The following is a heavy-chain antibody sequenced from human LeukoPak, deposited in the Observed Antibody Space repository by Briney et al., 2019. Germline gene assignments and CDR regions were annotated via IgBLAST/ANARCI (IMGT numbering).Heavy chain of an antibody. D-gene: IGHD6-13*01. J-gene: IGHJ4*02. V-gene: IGHV1-24*01. CDR3: ARERRAAAGKIDY. CDR2: FDPEDGET. Sequence: GASVKVSCKVSGYTLTEFSMHWVRQAPGKGLEWMGGFDPEDGETIYAQELQGRVTMTRDTSTDTAYMELSSLRSDDTAVYYCARERRAAAGKIDYWGQGTLVTVSS. CDR1: GYTLTEFS.